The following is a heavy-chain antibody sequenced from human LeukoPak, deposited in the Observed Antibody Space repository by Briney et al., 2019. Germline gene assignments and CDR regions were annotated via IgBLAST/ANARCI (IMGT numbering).Heavy chain of an antibody. CDR3: ARGGVSVGGNFDY. Sequence: GGSLRLSCSASGFTFSSYEMNWVRQAAGKGLEWVSSISRSSSYIYYADSMKGRFTISRDNANNSLFLQMNSLRAEDTAVYYCARGGVSVGGNFDYWGQGTLVTVSS. V-gene: IGHV3-21*01. CDR2: ISRSSSYI. CDR1: GFTFSSYE. J-gene: IGHJ4*02. D-gene: IGHD4-23*01.